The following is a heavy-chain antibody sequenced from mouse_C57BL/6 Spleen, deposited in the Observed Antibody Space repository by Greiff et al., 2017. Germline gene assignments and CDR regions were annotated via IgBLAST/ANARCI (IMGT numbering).Heavy chain of an antibody. D-gene: IGHD2-4*01. CDR2: IDPEDGET. Sequence: EVQLQQSGAELVKPGASVKLSCTASGFNFTDYYMHWVKQRPEQGLEWIGRIDPEDGETKYDPKFQGKATITADTSSNTAYLQRSSLTSEDTAVYYCARSGDYDGVFAYWGQGTLVTVSA. V-gene: IGHV14-2*01. CDR1: GFNFTDYY. J-gene: IGHJ3*01. CDR3: ARSGDYDGVFAY.